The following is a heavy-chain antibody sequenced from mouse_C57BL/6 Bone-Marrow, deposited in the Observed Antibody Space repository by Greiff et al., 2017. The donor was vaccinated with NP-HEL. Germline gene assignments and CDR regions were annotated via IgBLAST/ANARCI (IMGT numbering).Heavy chain of an antibody. CDR3: ARAYYGSRPHYFDY. J-gene: IGHJ2*01. CDR1: GFTFSDYG. Sequence: EVQRVESGGGLVKPGGSLKLSCAASGFTFSDYGMHWVRQAPEKGLEWVAYISSGSSTIYYADTVKGRFTISRDNAKNTLFLQMTSLRSEDTAMYYCARAYYGSRPHYFDYWGQGTTLTVSS. CDR2: ISSGSSTI. V-gene: IGHV5-17*01. D-gene: IGHD1-1*01.